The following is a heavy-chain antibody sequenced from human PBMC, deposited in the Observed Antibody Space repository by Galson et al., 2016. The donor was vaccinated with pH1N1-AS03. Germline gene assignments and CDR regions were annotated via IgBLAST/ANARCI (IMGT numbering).Heavy chain of an antibody. D-gene: IGHD5-24*01. J-gene: IGHJ6*01. Sequence: SVKVSCKASGDTFSSYTINWVRQAPGQGLEWMGGIIVLVGITSYSQKLQGRVTMTRDSSTGTVYMELSSLTSEDTAVYYCARELKEATIAFYYYGMDVWGQGTTVTVSS. CDR3: ARELKEATIAFYYYGMDV. CDR2: IIVLVGIT. CDR1: GDTFSSYT. V-gene: IGHV1-69*10.